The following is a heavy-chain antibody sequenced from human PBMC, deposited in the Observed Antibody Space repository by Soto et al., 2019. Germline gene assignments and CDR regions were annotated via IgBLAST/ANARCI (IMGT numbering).Heavy chain of an antibody. CDR1: GGSISSYY. D-gene: IGHD3-22*01. Sequence: PSETLSLTCTVSGGSISSYYWSWIRQPPGKGLEWIGYIYYSGSTNYNPSLKSRVTISVDTSKNQFSLKLSSVTAADTAVYYCAREVNGNWFDPWGQGTLVTVSS. V-gene: IGHV4-59*01. CDR2: IYYSGST. CDR3: AREVNGNWFDP. J-gene: IGHJ5*02.